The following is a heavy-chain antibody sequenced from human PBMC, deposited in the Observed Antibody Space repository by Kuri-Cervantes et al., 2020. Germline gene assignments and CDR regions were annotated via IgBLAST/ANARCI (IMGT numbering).Heavy chain of an antibody. J-gene: IGHJ4*02. CDR1: GFTFSSYS. CDR2: ISSSSSTI. CDR3: AREGGSSGRAGYFDY. Sequence: GGSLRLSCAASGFTFSSYSMNWVRQAPGKGLEWVSYISSSSSTIYYADSVKGRFTISRDNSRDTLNLEMDSLTFEDAAVYYCAREGGSSGRAGYFDYWGQGTLVTVSS. D-gene: IGHD6-19*01. V-gene: IGHV3-48*01.